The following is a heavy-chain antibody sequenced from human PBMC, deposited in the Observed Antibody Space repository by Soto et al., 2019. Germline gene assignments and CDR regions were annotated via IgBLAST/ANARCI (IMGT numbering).Heavy chain of an antibody. D-gene: IGHD2-15*01. CDR2: IQSGGTT. CDR3: ARDYVLCDGGRCYGVSLDF. CDR1: GFTVSSKY. J-gene: IGHJ6*04. Sequence: VQLVESGGGLVQPGGSLRLSCAASGFTVSSKYMTWVRQAPGKGLEWVSLIQSGGTTYYADSVKGRLTISRKTSENTLHRQMDSLRVEDTAVYYWARDYVLCDGGRCYGVSLDFWGKGTTVTVSS. V-gene: IGHV3-66*01.